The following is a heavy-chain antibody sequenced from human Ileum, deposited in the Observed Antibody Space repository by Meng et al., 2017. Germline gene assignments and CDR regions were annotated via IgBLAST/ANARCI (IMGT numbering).Heavy chain of an antibody. CDR1: GGSVSTSDYQ. J-gene: IGHJ4*02. CDR3: ARDHWGSLDY. Sequence: QVQLQESGPGLVRPSETLSLICTVSGGSVSTSDYQWGWIRQPPGKGLEWIGYAGTNYNPSLKSRVTISVDTSKRQSSLKLTSVTAADTAVYYCARDHWGSLDYWGQGILVTVSS. V-gene: IGHV4-61*08. CDR2: AGT. D-gene: IGHD7-27*01.